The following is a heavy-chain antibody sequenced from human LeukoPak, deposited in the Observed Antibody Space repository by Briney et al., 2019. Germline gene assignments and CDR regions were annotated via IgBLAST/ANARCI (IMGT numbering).Heavy chain of an antibody. CDR1: GGSISSSSYY. V-gene: IGHV4-39*07. CDR3: AREEVPAAYFDY. D-gene: IGHD2-2*01. Sequence: SETLSLTCTVSGGSISSSSYYWGWIRQPPGKGLEWIGSIYYSGSTYYNPSLKSRVTISVDTSKNQFSLKLSSVTAADTAVYYCAREEVPAAYFDYWGQGTLVTVSS. J-gene: IGHJ4*02. CDR2: IYYSGST.